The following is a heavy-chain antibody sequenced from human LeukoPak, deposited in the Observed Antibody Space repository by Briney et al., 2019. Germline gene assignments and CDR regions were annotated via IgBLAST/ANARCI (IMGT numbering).Heavy chain of an antibody. Sequence: GGSLRLSCAASGFTFGSSAMSWVRQAPGKGPVWVSTFSRSGPDTYYADSVKGRFTIFRDNSKNTLYLQMNSLRAEDTAVYYCAEGSLGSWYYFDYWGQGTLVTVSS. CDR3: AEGSLGSWYYFDY. D-gene: IGHD6-13*01. J-gene: IGHJ4*02. V-gene: IGHV3-23*01. CDR1: GFTFGSSA. CDR2: FSRSGPDT.